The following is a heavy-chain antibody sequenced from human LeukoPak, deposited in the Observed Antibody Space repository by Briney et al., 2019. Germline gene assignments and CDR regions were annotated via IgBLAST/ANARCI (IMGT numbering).Heavy chain of an antibody. D-gene: IGHD5-24*01. Sequence: PGGSLRLSCATSGFTFSSNWMSWVRHVPGRGLDWVANIKPDGSAEYYAASVKGRFTVSRDNAKNSLYLQMNSLRVEDTAVYYCAKQFVDVWGQGTLVTVSS. CDR3: AKQFVDV. V-gene: IGHV3-7*01. CDR2: IKPDGSAE. CDR1: GFTFSSNW. J-gene: IGHJ5*02.